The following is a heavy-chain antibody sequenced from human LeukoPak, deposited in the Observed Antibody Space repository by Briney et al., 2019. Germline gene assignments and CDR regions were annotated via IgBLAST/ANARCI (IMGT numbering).Heavy chain of an antibody. D-gene: IGHD6-19*01. CDR3: ARGWYGPDY. CDR1: GFTFSSYA. J-gene: IGHJ4*02. V-gene: IGHV3-23*01. Sequence: GGSLRLACAASGFTFSSYAMAWVRQPPGKGLEWVCSISISGDGTYYVDSVKGRFTISRDNSKNTLSLQMNSLRAEDTAVYYCARGWYGPDYWGQGTLVTVSS. CDR2: ISISGDGT.